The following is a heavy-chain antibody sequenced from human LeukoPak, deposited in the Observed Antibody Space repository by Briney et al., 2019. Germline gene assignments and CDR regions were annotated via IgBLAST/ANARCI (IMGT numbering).Heavy chain of an antibody. CDR3: APTDAGSGSYSGY. D-gene: IGHD1-26*01. V-gene: IGHV1-18*01. J-gene: IGHJ4*02. CDR1: GYTFTSYG. Sequence: ASVKVSCKASGYTFTSYGITWVRQAPGQGLEWMGWISAYNGNTNYAQKFQGRVTMTTDTSTSTAYMELSSLRSEDTAVYYCAPTDAGSGSYSGYWGQGTLVTVSS. CDR2: ISAYNGNT.